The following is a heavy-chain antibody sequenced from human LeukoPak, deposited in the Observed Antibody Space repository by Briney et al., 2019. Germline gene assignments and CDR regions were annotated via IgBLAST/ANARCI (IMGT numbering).Heavy chain of an antibody. CDR3: ARDPDYYYYGMDV. Sequence: PSETLSLTCTVSGGSISSSSYYWGWIRQPPGKGLEWIGSIYYSGSTYYNPSLKSRVTISVDTSENQFSLKLSSVTAADTAVYYCARDPDYYYYGMDVWGQGTTVTVSS. CDR2: IYYSGST. CDR1: GGSISSSSYY. V-gene: IGHV4-39*07. J-gene: IGHJ6*02.